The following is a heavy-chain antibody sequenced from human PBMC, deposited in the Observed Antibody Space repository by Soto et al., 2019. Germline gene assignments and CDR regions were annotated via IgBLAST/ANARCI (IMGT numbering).Heavy chain of an antibody. CDR2: ISSSSSYI. D-gene: IGHD3-3*01. V-gene: IGHV3-21*01. Sequence: GGSLRLSCAASGFTFSSYSMNWVRQAPGKGLEWVSAISSSSSYIYYADSVKGRFTISRDNAKNSLYLQMNSLRAEDTAVYYCARDVWSDRRSNWFDPWGQGTLVTVSS. J-gene: IGHJ5*02. CDR1: GFTFSSYS. CDR3: ARDVWSDRRSNWFDP.